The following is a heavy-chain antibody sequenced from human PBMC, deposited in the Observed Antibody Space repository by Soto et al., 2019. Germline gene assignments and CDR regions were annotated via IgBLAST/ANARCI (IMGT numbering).Heavy chain of an antibody. Sequence: EVQLVESGGGLVKPGGSLRLSCAASGFTFSNAWMSWVRQAPGKGLEWVGRIKSKTDGGTTDYAAPVKGRFTISRDDSKNTLYLQMNSLKTEDTAVYYCTTDHTFQLRFTWGRDYWGQGTLVTVSS. D-gene: IGHD3-3*01. J-gene: IGHJ4*02. CDR3: TTDHTFQLRFTWGRDY. CDR1: GFTFSNAW. CDR2: IKSKTDGGTT. V-gene: IGHV3-15*01.